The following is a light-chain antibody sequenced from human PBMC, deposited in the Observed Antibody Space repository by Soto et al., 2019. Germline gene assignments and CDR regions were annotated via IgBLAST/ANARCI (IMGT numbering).Light chain of an antibody. CDR1: QSISSY. Sequence: DIQMTQSPSSLSASVGDRVTITCRASQSISSYLNWYQQKPGKAPKLLIYAASSLQSGVPSRFSGSGSGTDFTLTISSLQPEDFATYYCQQYDVYSTFGQGTKVDIK. V-gene: IGKV1-39*01. CDR3: QQYDVYST. J-gene: IGKJ1*01. CDR2: AAS.